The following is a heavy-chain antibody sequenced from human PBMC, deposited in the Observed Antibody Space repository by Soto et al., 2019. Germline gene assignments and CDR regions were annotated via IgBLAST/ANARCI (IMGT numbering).Heavy chain of an antibody. J-gene: IGHJ3*01. CDR3: ARSYYDLLTGYSQDAFDL. D-gene: IGHD3-9*01. Sequence: ASVKVSCKASGYTFSNYAMHWVRQAPGERLEWMGWINAGNGNTKYSQKFQGRVTITRDTSASTAYMELSSLRSEDTAVYYCARSYYDLLTGYSQDAFDLWGKGTVV. CDR1: GYTFSNYA. CDR2: INAGNGNT. V-gene: IGHV1-3*01.